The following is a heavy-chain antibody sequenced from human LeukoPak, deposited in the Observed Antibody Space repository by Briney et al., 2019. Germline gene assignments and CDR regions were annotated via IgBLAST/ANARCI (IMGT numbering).Heavy chain of an antibody. Sequence: ASETLSLTCAVYGGSFSGYYWSWIRQPPGKGLEWIGEINHSGSTNYNPSLKSRVTISVDTSKNQFSLKLSSVTAADTAVYYCARRGPYYYGSGSYYRFDYWGQGTLVTVSS. CDR1: GGSFSGYY. CDR2: INHSGST. CDR3: ARRGPYYYGSGSYYRFDY. V-gene: IGHV4-34*01. J-gene: IGHJ4*02. D-gene: IGHD3-10*01.